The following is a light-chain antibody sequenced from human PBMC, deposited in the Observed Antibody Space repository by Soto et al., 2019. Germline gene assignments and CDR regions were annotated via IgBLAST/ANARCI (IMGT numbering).Light chain of an antibody. CDR2: GAS. CDR1: QSISSSS. V-gene: IGKV3-20*01. CDR3: QQYDNSPQT. J-gene: IGKJ2*01. Sequence: EIVLTQSPGTLSLSPGERATLSCRASQSISSSSFAWYQQKPGQAPRLLIYGASSRATGIPDRFSGSGSGTDFTLTITRLEPEDFAVYYCQQYDNSPQTFGQGTKLEIK.